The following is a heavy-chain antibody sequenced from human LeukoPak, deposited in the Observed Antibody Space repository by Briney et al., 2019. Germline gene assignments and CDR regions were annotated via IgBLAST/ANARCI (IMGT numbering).Heavy chain of an antibody. Sequence: PGGYLRLSCAASGFTFSSHGMNWVRQAPGKGLEWVSGISPSGGITYYTDSVKGRFTISRDNSKNTVSLQMNSLRGEDTAVYYCAKDDAWGRYKDWGQGTLVTVSS. V-gene: IGHV3-23*01. D-gene: IGHD3-16*01. CDR3: AKDDAWGRYKD. J-gene: IGHJ1*01. CDR2: ISPSGGIT. CDR1: GFTFSSHG.